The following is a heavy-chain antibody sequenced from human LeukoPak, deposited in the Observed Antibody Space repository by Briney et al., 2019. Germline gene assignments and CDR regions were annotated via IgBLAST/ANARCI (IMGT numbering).Heavy chain of an antibody. Sequence: AASVKVSCTASGGTFSSYAISWVRQAPGQGLEWMGGIIPIFGTANYAQKFQGRVTITADESTSTAYMELSSLRSKDTAVYYCASGYYDSSGYRFDPWGQGTLVTVSS. D-gene: IGHD3-22*01. CDR3: ASGYYDSSGYRFDP. CDR1: GGTFSSYA. J-gene: IGHJ5*02. V-gene: IGHV1-69*13. CDR2: IIPIFGTA.